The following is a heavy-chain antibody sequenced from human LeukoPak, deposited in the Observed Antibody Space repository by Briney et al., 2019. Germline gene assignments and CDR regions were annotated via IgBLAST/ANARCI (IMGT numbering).Heavy chain of an antibody. Sequence: SVKVSCKASGGTFSSYAISWVRQAPGQGLEWMGGIFPIFGTANYAQKFQGRVTITTDESTSTAYMELSSLRSEDTAVYYCARTSEPTYYYDSRGYGSLDYWGQGTLVTVSS. CDR2: IFPIFGTA. D-gene: IGHD3-22*01. V-gene: IGHV1-69*05. CDR3: ARTSEPTYYYDSRGYGSLDY. CDR1: GGTFSSYA. J-gene: IGHJ4*02.